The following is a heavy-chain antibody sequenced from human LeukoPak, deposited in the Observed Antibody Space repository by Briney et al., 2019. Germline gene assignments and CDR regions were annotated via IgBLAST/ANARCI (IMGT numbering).Heavy chain of an antibody. J-gene: IGHJ4*02. CDR2: ISSSGSTI. CDR1: GFTFSSYE. CDR3: ARASGYSSGWYYFDY. D-gene: IGHD6-19*01. Sequence: HPGGSLRLSCAASGFTFSSYEMNWVRQAPGKGLEWVSYISSSGSTIYYADSVKGRFTISRDNAKNSLYLQMNSLRAEDTAVYYCARASGYSSGWYYFDYWGQGTLVTVSS. V-gene: IGHV3-48*03.